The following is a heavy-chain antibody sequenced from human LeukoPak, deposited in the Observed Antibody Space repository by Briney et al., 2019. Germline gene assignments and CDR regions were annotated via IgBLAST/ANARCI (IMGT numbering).Heavy chain of an antibody. CDR2: INHTGST. D-gene: IGHD2-21*01. J-gene: IGHJ4*02. V-gene: IGHV4-34*01. Sequence: SETLSLTCTVYGGSFRGYHWTWIRQSPGKGLEWIGEINHTGSTNYNPSLKSRVTISVDTSKSQFSLRLNSLAAADTAMYYCARGPIVVVNRFFDYWGQGTLVTASS. CDR3: ARGPIVVVNRFFDY. CDR1: GGSFRGYH.